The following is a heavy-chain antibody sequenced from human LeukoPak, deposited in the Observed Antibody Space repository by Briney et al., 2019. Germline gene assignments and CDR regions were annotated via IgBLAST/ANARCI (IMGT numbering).Heavy chain of an antibody. Sequence: PSETLSLTCTVSGGSISSYYWSWIRQPPGKGLEWIGYIYYSGSTNYNPSLKSRVTISVDTSKNQFSLKLSSVTAADTAVYYCARGRYCSSTSCPGRFDPWGQGTLATVSS. J-gene: IGHJ5*02. CDR1: GGSISSYY. CDR2: IYYSGST. D-gene: IGHD2-2*01. CDR3: ARGRYCSSTSCPGRFDP. V-gene: IGHV4-59*12.